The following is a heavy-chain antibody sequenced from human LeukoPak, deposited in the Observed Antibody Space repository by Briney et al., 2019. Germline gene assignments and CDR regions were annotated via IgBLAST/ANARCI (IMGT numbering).Heavy chain of an antibody. CDR1: GFTFSSYG. D-gene: IGHD6-13*01. CDR3: ARAAGRAAAGIDY. CDR2: ISWNSGSI. V-gene: IGHV3-9*01. J-gene: IGHJ4*02. Sequence: PGGSLRLSCAASGFTFSSYGMHWVRQAPGKGLEWVSGISWNSGSIGYADSVKGRFTISRDNAKNSLYLQMNSLRAEDTALYYCARAAGRAAAGIDYWGQGTLVTVSS.